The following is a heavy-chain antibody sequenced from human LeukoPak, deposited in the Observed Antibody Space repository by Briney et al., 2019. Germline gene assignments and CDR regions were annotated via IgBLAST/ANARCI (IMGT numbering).Heavy chain of an antibody. D-gene: IGHD2-2*01. Sequence: KPSETLSLTCTVSVYSISSGYYWGWIRQPPGKGLEWIWEINHSGSTNYNPSLKSRVPISVDTSKNQFSLKLSSVTAADTAVYYCARHQFCSSTSCYYWYFDLWGRGTLVTVSS. CDR2: INHSGST. CDR1: VYSISSGYY. CDR3: ARHQFCSSTSCYYWYFDL. V-gene: IGHV4-38-2*02. J-gene: IGHJ2*01.